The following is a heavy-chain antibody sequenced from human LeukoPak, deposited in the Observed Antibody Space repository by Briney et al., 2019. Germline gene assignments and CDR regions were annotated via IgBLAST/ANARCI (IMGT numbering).Heavy chain of an antibody. D-gene: IGHD3-10*01. CDR3: TRALARGFYYSGSGTYLREIRFDP. CDR1: GGSFTNYY. V-gene: IGHV4-34*01. CDR2: ISHSGIT. J-gene: IGHJ5*02. Sequence: SETLSLTCAVFGGSFTNYYWSWIRQPPGKGLEWIGEISHSGITNYNSSLKSRITISVDTSNKQFSLKLSSVTAADTAVYYCTRALARGFYYSGSGTYLREIRFDPWGQGTLVTVSS.